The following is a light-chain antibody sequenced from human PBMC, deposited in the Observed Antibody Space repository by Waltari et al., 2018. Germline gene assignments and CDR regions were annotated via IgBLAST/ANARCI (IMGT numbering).Light chain of an antibody. V-gene: IGLV2-11*01. CDR1: SSDVGGYDS. J-gene: IGLJ3*02. CDR2: DVS. CDR3: CSYAGSVWV. Sequence: QSALTQPRSVSGSPGQSVTISCIGTSSDVGGYDSVSWYQQHPGKAPKFMIYDVSKRPSGVPDRFSGSKSGNTASLTISGLQAEDEADYYCCSYAGSVWVFGGGTKLTVL.